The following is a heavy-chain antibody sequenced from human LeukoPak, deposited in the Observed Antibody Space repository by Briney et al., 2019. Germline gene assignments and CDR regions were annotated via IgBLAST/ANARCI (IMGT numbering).Heavy chain of an antibody. CDR3: TTYPRLGGGDTAFVS. CDR2: IDQDGSET. CDR1: GFIFSNSW. D-gene: IGHD2-21*02. J-gene: IGHJ4*02. V-gene: IGHV3-7*01. Sequence: PGESLRLSCAVSGFIFSNSWMNWVRQAPGKGLEWVASIDQDGSETNYVDSVKGRFTISRDNSKNSLSLQMNSLRVEDTAVYYCTTYPRLGGGDTAFVSWGQGTLVTVSS.